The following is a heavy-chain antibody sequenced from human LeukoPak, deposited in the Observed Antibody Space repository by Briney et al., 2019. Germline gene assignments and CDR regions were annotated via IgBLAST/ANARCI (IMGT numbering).Heavy chain of an antibody. CDR2: TWDDGTSK. CDR3: ARDRPYGDYVGGFDS. Sequence: PGGSLRLSCAASGFTFSDYYMSWIRQAPGKGLEWVAVTWDDGTSKDYADSVKGRFTISRDTSKKTIYLQMNSLRAEDTAVYYCARDRPYGDYVGGFDSWGQGTLVTVSS. J-gene: IGHJ4*02. CDR1: GFTFSDYY. D-gene: IGHD4-17*01. V-gene: IGHV3-33*08.